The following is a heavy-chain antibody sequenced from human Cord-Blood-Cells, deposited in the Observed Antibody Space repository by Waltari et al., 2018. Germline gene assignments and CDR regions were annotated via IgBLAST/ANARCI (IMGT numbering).Heavy chain of an antibody. J-gene: IGHJ6*03. V-gene: IGHV4-34*01. CDR3: ARGLGFLEWLYYYYYMDV. CDR2: INHSGST. Sequence: QVQLQQWGAGLLKPSETLSLTCAVYGGSFSGYYWSWLRQPPGKGLEWIGEINHSGSTNYNPSLKSRVTISVDTSKNQFSLKLSSVTAADTAVYYCARGLGFLEWLYYYYYMDVWGKGTTVTVSS. CDR1: GGSFSGYY. D-gene: IGHD3-3*01.